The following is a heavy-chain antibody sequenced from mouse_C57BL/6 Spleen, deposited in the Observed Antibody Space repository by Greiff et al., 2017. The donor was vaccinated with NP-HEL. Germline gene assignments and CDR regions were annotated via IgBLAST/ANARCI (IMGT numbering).Heavy chain of an antibody. Sequence: QVQLQQPGAELVKPGASVKLSCKASGYTFTRYWMQWVKQRPGQGLEWIGEIDPSDSYTNYNQKFKGQATLTVDTSSSTAYMQLSSLTSEDSAVYYCARGGYGYDGYFDVWGTGTTVTVSS. D-gene: IGHD2-2*01. CDR3: ARGGYGYDGYFDV. V-gene: IGHV1-50*01. CDR2: IDPSDSYT. CDR1: GYTFTRYW. J-gene: IGHJ1*03.